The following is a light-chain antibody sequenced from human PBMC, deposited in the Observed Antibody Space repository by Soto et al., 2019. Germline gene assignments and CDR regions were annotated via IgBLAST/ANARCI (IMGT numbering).Light chain of an antibody. V-gene: IGKV3-11*01. CDR2: DAS. J-gene: IGKJ3*01. CDR1: QSVSSY. CDR3: QQRSSWPFT. Sequence: EIELTQSPSTLSLSPGERATISCRASQSVSSYLAWYQQKPGQAPRLLIYDASNWPTGIPARFSGSGSGTDFTLTISSLEPEDFAVYYCQQRSSWPFTFGPGTKVDIK.